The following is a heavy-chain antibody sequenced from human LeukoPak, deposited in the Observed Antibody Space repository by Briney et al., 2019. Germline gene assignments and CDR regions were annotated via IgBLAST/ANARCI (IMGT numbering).Heavy chain of an antibody. CDR2: ISAYNGNT. CDR3: ARERTYDILTGAVVGNAFDI. V-gene: IGHV1-18*01. J-gene: IGHJ3*02. Sequence: ASVKVSCKASGYTFTSYGISWVRQAPGQGLEWIGWISAYNGNTNYAQKLQGRVTMTTDTSTSTAYMELRSLRSDDTAVYYCARERTYDILTGAVVGNAFDIWGQGTMVTVSS. D-gene: IGHD3-9*01. CDR1: GYTFTSYG.